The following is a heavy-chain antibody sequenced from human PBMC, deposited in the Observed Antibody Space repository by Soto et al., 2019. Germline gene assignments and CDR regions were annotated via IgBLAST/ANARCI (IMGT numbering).Heavy chain of an antibody. CDR1: GGSVSSSTYF. CDR3: ARGMYNSGWNLDL. J-gene: IGHJ5*02. V-gene: IGHV4-61*01. CDR2: ILYSGST. D-gene: IGHD6-19*01. Sequence: SITGPVNGGSVSSSTYFWSFGRQPPGGGLEWIAYILYSGSTKYNPSLKSRVTISLSTSKTQFSLRLTSVTAADTAVYYCARGMYNSGWNLDLWGQGTVVNVSS.